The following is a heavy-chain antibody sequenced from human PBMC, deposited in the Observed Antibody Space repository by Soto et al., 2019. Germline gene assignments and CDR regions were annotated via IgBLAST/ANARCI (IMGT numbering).Heavy chain of an antibody. V-gene: IGHV4-4*02. Sequence: NPSETLSLTCAVSGGSICTAYWWTWIRQSPGKGLEWIGQIYHDGTTDFNPSLQSRVSISVDVSENLFSLNLTSVTAADTAIYYCARDSRRQGWFDPWGQGALVTLS. CDR1: GGSICTAYW. J-gene: IGHJ5*02. CDR2: IYHDGTT. CDR3: ARDSRRQGWFDP.